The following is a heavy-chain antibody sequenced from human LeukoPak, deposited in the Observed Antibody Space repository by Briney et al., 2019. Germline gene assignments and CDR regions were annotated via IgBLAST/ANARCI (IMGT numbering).Heavy chain of an antibody. CDR1: GFTLSNYW. D-gene: IGHD3-3*01. J-gene: IGHJ4*02. V-gene: IGHV3-74*01. Sequence: PGGSLRLSCAASGFTLSNYWKHWVRQAPGKGLVWVSRINADGSSASYADSVKGRFTISRDNAKNTLYLQMNSLRAEDTAVYYCARIGVFRTYMAFDYWGQGTLVTVSS. CDR3: ARIGVFRTYMAFDY. CDR2: INADGSSA.